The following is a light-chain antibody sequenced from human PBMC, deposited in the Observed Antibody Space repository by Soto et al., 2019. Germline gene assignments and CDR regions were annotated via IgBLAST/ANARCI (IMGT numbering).Light chain of an antibody. CDR1: SSDVGAYNL. CDR3: ASLTTTNFV. CDR2: EVT. Sequence: QSVLTQPASVSGSPGQSITISCTGTSSDVGAYNLVSWYQHLPDKAPKLIISEVTNRPSGVSDRFSGSKSGNTASLTISGLQAEDEADYYCASLTTTNFVFGSGTSSPS. V-gene: IGLV2-14*01. J-gene: IGLJ1*01.